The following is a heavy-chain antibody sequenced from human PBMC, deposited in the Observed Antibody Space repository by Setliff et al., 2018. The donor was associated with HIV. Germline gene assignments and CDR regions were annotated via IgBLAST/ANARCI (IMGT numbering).Heavy chain of an antibody. CDR1: GYTFTGNY. Sequence: ASVKVSCKASGYTFTGNYIHWVRQAPGQGLEWMGWINPNSGGTNYEQKFQGRVTMTRDKSISTAYMELSRLRSDDTAIYYCARGGYYTSGTWFDPWGQGTLVTVSS. CDR3: ARGGYYTSGTWFDP. J-gene: IGHJ5*02. V-gene: IGHV1-2*02. D-gene: IGHD3-10*01. CDR2: INPNSGGT.